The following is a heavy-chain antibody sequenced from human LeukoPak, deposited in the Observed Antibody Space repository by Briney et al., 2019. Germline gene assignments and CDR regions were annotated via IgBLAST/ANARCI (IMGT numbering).Heavy chain of an antibody. J-gene: IGHJ4*02. CDR1: GFTFSDYA. Sequence: GGSLTLSCAASGFTFSDYAMSWVRQAPGKGLEWVSTASYYVGKQYHTDSVRGRFTVSRDNSRNTVSLQMSSLRVEDTGIYYCAKAGIGADGAGFLCEYWGQGTLVTVSS. D-gene: IGHD1-1*01. CDR3: AKAGIGADGAGFLCEY. V-gene: IGHV3-23*01. CDR2: ASYYVGKQ.